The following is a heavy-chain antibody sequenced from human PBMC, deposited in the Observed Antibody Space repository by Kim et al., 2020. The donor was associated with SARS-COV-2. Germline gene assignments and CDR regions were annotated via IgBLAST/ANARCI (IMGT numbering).Heavy chain of an antibody. V-gene: IGHV4-34*01. CDR2: INQSGAT. D-gene: IGHD3-3*01. Sequence: SETLSLTCAVYVGSFSGYQWTWIRQSPGKGLEWIGEINQSGATNYNPSLQSRVAISVDTSKNQFSLKVKSVTAADTAVYFCARGRAGVVPSPIMGLGPYYDYYALDVWGQGTTVSVSS. CDR1: VGSFSGYQ. CDR3: ARGRAGVVPSPIMGLGPYYDYYALDV. J-gene: IGHJ6*02.